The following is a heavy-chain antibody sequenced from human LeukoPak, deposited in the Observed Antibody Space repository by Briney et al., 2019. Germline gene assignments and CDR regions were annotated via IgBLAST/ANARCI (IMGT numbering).Heavy chain of an antibody. D-gene: IGHD2/OR15-2a*01. V-gene: IGHV3-30*04. CDR1: GFTFSSYA. Sequence: GGSLRLSCAASGFTFSSYAMHWVRQAPGKGLEWVAVISYDGSNKYYADSVKGRFTISRDNAKNSLYLQMNSLRAEDTAVYYCARVSTAYYYYYMDVWGKGTTVTVSS. J-gene: IGHJ6*03. CDR2: ISYDGSNK. CDR3: ARVSTAYYYYYMDV.